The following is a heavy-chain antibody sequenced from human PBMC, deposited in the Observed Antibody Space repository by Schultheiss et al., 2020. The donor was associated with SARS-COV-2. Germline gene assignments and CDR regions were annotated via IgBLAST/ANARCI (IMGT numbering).Heavy chain of an antibody. J-gene: IGHJ4*02. CDR3: TRHPSYYYDSSGH. CDR2: ISSSGSTI. Sequence: LSLTCAVYGGSFSGYYWSWIRQPPGKGLEWVSYISSSGSTIYYADSVKGRFTISRDNAKNSLYLQMNSLRAEDTAVYYCTRHPSYYYDSSGHWGQGTLVTVSS. CDR1: GGSFSGYY. V-gene: IGHV3-11*04. D-gene: IGHD3-22*01.